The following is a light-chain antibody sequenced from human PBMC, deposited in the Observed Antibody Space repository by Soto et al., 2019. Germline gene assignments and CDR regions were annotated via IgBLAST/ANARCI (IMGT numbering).Light chain of an antibody. CDR1: SSDVGSYNY. CDR2: EVS. Sequence: QAVLTQPASVSGSPGQSITISRTGTSSDVGSYNYVSWYQQHPGKAPKLMIYEVSTRPSGVSSRFSGSKSGNTASLTISGLQAEDEADYYCSSYTSSSTVFGTGTKLTVL. CDR3: SSYTSSSTV. J-gene: IGLJ1*01. V-gene: IGLV2-14*01.